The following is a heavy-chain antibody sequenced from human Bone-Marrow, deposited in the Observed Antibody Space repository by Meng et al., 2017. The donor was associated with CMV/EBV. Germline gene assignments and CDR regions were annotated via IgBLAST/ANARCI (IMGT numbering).Heavy chain of an antibody. J-gene: IGHJ4*02. CDR3: TSFDEDPKGTNY. CDR1: GFTFSGSA. Sequence: GGSLRLSCAASGFTFSGSAMHWVRQASGKGLEWVGRIRTKANNYATAYAASVKGRFTISRDDSKNTAYLQANSLKTEDTAMYYCTSFDEDPKGTNYWGQGTLVTVSS. CDR2: IRTKANNYAT. V-gene: IGHV3-73*01.